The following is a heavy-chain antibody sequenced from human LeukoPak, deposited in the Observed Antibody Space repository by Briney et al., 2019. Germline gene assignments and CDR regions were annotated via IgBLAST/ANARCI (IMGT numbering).Heavy chain of an antibody. J-gene: IGHJ5*02. CDR3: AKVPRQHDNWFDP. CDR2: ISSSSSYI. D-gene: IGHD3-9*01. CDR1: GFIFSSYS. Sequence: GGSLRLSCAASGFIFSSYSMNWVRQAPGKGLEWVSSISSSSSYIYYADSVKGRFTISRDDAKNSLYLQMNSLRAEDTAIYYCAKVPRQHDNWFDPWGQGTLVTVSS. V-gene: IGHV3-21*01.